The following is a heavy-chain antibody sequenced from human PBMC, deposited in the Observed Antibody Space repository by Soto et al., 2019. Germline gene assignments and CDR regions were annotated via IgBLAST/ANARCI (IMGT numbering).Heavy chain of an antibody. CDR2: IYHSGST. CDR1: VGSISSGGYS. D-gene: IGHD6-19*01. J-gene: IGHJ4*02. V-gene: IGHV4-30-2*01. Sequence: QLQLQESGSGLVKPSQTLSLTCAVSVGSISSGGYSWSWIRQPPGKGLEWIGYIYHSGSTYYNPSLKSRVTISVDRCKNQLSLKLSSVTAADTAVYYCARAGGLGAVAVDYWGQGTLVTVSS. CDR3: ARAGGLGAVAVDY.